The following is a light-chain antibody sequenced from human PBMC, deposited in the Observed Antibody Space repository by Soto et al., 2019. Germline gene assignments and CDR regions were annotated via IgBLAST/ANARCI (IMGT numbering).Light chain of an antibody. V-gene: IGLV1-47*01. CDR1: SPNIGSNF. CDR3: AAWYDSLKSVV. J-gene: IGLJ2*01. Sequence: QPVLTQPPSASGTPGQRVAISCSGSSPNIGSNFAYWYQHFPGTAPKLLILRNNQRPSGVPDRFSASKSGTSASLSISGLRPEDEADYYCAAWYDSLKSVVFGGGTKLTVL. CDR2: RNN.